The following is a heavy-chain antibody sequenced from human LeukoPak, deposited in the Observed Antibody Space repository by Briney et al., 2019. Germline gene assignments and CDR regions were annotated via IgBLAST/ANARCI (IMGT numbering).Heavy chain of an antibody. J-gene: IGHJ3*02. D-gene: IGHD3-3*01. V-gene: IGHV5-51*01. CDR3: ARHRDAYYDFWSGPGVAFDI. CDR1: GYSFTSYW. CDR2: IYPGDSDT. Sequence: GESLKISCKGSGYSFTSYWIGWVRQMPGKGLEWMGIIYPGDSDTRYSPSFRGQVTISADKSISTAYLQWSSLKASDTAMYYCARHRDAYYDFWSGPGVAFDIWGQGTMVTVSS.